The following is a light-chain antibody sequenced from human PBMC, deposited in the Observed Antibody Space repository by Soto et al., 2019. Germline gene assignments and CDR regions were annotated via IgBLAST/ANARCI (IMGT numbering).Light chain of an antibody. J-gene: IGKJ2*01. CDR3: HQYNNWHT. CDR2: GAS. CDR1: QSVSSN. Sequence: EIVMTQSPATLSVSPGERATLSCRASQSVSSNFAWYQQKPGQAPRLLIYGASTRATGVPARFSGTGSGTEFTLTISSLQSEDFAVYYCHQYNNWHTFGQGTKLEIK. V-gene: IGKV3-15*01.